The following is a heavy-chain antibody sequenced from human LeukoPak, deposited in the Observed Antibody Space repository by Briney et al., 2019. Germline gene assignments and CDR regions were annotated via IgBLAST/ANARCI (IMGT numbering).Heavy chain of an antibody. Sequence: GGSLRLSCAASGFTFSSYSMNWVRQAPGKGLEWVSSISSSSSYIYYADLVKGRFTISRDNAKNSLYLQMNSLRAEDTAVYYLARDGDYYGSGRRPGYFDYWGQGTLVTVSS. D-gene: IGHD3-10*01. CDR2: ISSSSSYI. V-gene: IGHV3-21*01. J-gene: IGHJ4*02. CDR1: GFTFSSYS. CDR3: ARDGDYYGSGRRPGYFDY.